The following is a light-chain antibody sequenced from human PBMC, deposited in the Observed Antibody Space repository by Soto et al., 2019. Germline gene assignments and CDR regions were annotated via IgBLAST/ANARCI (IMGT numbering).Light chain of an antibody. J-gene: IGLJ2*01. Sequence: QSVLTQPPSVSEAPRQRVTSSCSGSISNIGNNAVNWYQQLPGKAPKLLIYYDDMLPSGVSDRFSGYKSGTSASLAISGLQSEDEADYYCAAWDDRLNGVVFGGGTKLTVL. CDR1: ISNIGNNA. CDR3: AAWDDRLNGVV. V-gene: IGLV1-36*01. CDR2: YDD.